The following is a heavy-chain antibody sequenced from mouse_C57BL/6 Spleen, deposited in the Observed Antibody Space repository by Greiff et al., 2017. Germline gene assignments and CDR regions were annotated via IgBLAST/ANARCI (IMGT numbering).Heavy chain of an antibody. CDR1: GYAFSSSW. CDR2: IYPGDGDT. Sequence: VKLQQSGPELVKPGASVKISCKASGYAFSSSWMNWVKQRPGKGLEWIGRIYPGDGDTNYNGKFKGKATLTADKSSSTAYMQLSSRTSEDSAVYFCARLGGLYFDYWGQGTTLTVSS. CDR3: ARLGGLYFDY. J-gene: IGHJ2*01. V-gene: IGHV1-82*01.